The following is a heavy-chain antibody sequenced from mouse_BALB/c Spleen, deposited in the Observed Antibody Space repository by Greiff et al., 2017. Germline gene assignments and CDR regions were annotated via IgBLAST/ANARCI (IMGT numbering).Heavy chain of an antibody. CDR3: ARRDYDYYYYAMDY. V-gene: IGHV1S29*02. J-gene: IGHJ4*01. CDR2: IYPYNGGT. D-gene: IGHD2-4*01. CDR1: GYTFTDYN. Sequence: EVQLQQSGPELVKPGASVKISCKASGYTFTDYNMHWVKQSHGKSLEWIGYIYPYNGGTGYNQKFKSKATLTVDNSSSTAYMELRSLTSEDSAVYYCARRDYDYYYYAMDYWGQGTSVTVSS.